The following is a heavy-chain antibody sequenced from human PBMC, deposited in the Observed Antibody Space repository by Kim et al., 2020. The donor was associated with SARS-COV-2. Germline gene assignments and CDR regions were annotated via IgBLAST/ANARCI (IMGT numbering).Heavy chain of an antibody. CDR3: AKGYSGYDWGVYYYYYMDV. V-gene: IGHV3-23*01. J-gene: IGHJ6*03. Sequence: GGSLRLSCAASGFTFSSYAMSWVRQAPGKGLEWVSAISGSGGSTYYADSVKGRFTISRVNSKNTLYVQMNSLRAEDTAVYYCAKGYSGYDWGVYYYYYMDVWGKGTTVTVSS. CDR2: ISGSGGST. CDR1: GFTFSSYA. D-gene: IGHD5-12*01.